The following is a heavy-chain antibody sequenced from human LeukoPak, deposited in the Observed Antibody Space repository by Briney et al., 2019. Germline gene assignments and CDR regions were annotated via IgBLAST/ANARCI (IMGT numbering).Heavy chain of an antibody. J-gene: IGHJ5*02. D-gene: IGHD2-2*01. CDR2: ICARVLTT. Sequence: PGGSLRLSCAASVFTFSSDAMSWGRQAPGRGVECGSAICARVLTTYYAESVKGRFSISSDNSKTTLYLKMRSMRADAAAVYYCAKEPREYCSRTSCPNWIDACGQGTLVTVSS. CDR3: AKEPREYCSRTSCPNWIDA. V-gene: IGHV3-23*01. CDR1: VFTFSSDA.